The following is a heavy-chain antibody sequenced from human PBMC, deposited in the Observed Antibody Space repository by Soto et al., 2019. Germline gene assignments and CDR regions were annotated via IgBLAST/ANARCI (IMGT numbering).Heavy chain of an antibody. CDR1: GYTFTSYY. CDR2: INTRGGST. Sequence: QVPLVQSVAEVKKPGASVKVSCKASGYTFTSYYMHLVRQAPGQGLEWMGIINTRGGSTSYAQKSQGRVTMTRDTCTSRVYMELSSLRSEDTAVYYCAGPLTIAAAGSSPGYWGQGTLVTVSS. V-gene: IGHV1-46*01. D-gene: IGHD6-13*01. J-gene: IGHJ4*02. CDR3: AGPLTIAAAGSSPGY.